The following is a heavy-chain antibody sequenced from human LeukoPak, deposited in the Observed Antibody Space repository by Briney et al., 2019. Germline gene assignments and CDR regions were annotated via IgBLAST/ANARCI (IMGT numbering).Heavy chain of an antibody. CDR3: AREIFHSTSGISQGLDY. CDR2: IKPMFGTG. CDR1: GGTSKFFA. D-gene: IGHD3-3*01. J-gene: IGHJ4*02. V-gene: IGHV1-69*05. Sequence: GASVKVSCKTSGGTSKFFAVNWVRQAPGQGLEWMGVIKPMFGTGSIPNTATAAYGQKFQGRLTITTDESTTTAYMELNSLRSGDTAVYFCAREIFHSTSGISQGLDYWGQGTLITVSS.